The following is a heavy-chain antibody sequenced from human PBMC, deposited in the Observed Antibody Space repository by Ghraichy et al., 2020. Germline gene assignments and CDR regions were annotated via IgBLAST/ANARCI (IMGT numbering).Heavy chain of an antibody. J-gene: IGHJ4*02. CDR3: ARTIYDFWSDHFDY. CDR2: IYYSGST. V-gene: IGHV4-59*01. CDR1: GGSISSYY. Sequence: SETLSLTCTVSGGSISSYYWSWIRQPPGKGLEWIGYIYYSGSTNYNPSLKSRVTISVDTSKNQFSLKLSSVTAADTAVYYCARTIYDFWSDHFDYWGQGTLVTVSS. D-gene: IGHD3-3*01.